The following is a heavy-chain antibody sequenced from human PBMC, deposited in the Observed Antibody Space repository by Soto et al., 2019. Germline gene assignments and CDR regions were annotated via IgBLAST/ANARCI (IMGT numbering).Heavy chain of an antibody. CDR2: ISGSGGST. CDR1: GFTFSSYA. CDR3: AKFDDYGDYDLGRVAD. V-gene: IGHV3-23*01. D-gene: IGHD4-17*01. J-gene: IGHJ4*02. Sequence: GGSLRLSCAASGFTFSSYAMSWVRQAPGKGLEWVSAISGSGGSTYYADSVKGRFTISRDNSKNTLYLQMNSLRAEDTAVYYCAKFDDYGDYDLGRVADWGQGTLVTVSS.